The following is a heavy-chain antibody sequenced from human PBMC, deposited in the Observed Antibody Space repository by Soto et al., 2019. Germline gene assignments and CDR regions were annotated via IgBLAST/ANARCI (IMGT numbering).Heavy chain of an antibody. CDR3: AKDKGAYYDYIWGSYRPDFDY. Sequence: GSLRLSCAASGFTFSSYAMSWVRQAPGKGLEWVSAISGSGGSTYYADSVKGRFTISRDNSKNTLYLQMNSLRAEDTAVYYCAKDKGAYYDYIWGSYRPDFDYWGQGTLVTVSS. J-gene: IGHJ4*02. V-gene: IGHV3-23*01. CDR2: ISGSGGST. CDR1: GFTFSSYA. D-gene: IGHD3-16*02.